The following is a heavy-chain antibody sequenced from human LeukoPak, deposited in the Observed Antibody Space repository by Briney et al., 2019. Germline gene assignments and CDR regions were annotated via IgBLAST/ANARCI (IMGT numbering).Heavy chain of an antibody. V-gene: IGHV3-7*01. D-gene: IGHD6-19*01. Sequence: GGSLRLSCAASGFTFSSYWMSWVRQAPGKGLEWVANIKQDGSEKYYVDSVKGRFTISRDNAKNSLYLQMNSLRAEDTAVYYCARDEGGSGWPNHAARGQGTLVTVSS. CDR3: ARDEGGSGWPNHAA. CDR2: IKQDGSEK. J-gene: IGHJ4*02. CDR1: GFTFSSYW.